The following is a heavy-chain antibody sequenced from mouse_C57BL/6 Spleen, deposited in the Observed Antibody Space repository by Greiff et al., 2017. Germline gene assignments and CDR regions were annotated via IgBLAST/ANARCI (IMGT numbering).Heavy chain of an antibody. CDR3: ARMGYYGSSYWYFDV. Sequence: QVQLKESGAELVRPGASVKLSCKASGYTFTDYYINWVKQRPGQGLEWIARIYPGSGNTYYNEKFKGKATLTAEKSSSTAYMQLSSLTSEDSAVYFCARMGYYGSSYWYFDVWGTGTTVTVSS. V-gene: IGHV1-76*01. CDR1: GYTFTDYY. D-gene: IGHD1-1*01. CDR2: IYPGSGNT. J-gene: IGHJ1*03.